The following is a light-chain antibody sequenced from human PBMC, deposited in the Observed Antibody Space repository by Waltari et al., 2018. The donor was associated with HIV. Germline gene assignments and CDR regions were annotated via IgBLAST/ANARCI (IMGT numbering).Light chain of an antibody. CDR2: VAS. CDR3: LQTYSFPHT. V-gene: IGKV1-12*01. J-gene: IGKJ2*01. Sequence: DIQMTQSPFFVSASVGDAVNITCRASKGIRTWLAWYQQKPGQVPQLLMYVASSLQLGVASRFSGSMSGTNFTLTINDLQPDDSAKYYCLQTYSFPHTFGQGTKLE. CDR1: KGIRTW.